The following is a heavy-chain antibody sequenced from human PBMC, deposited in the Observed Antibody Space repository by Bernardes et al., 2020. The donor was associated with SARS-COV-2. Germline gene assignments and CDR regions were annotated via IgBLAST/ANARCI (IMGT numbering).Heavy chain of an antibody. CDR2: FDPEDGET. Sequence: ASVKVSCKVSGYTLTELSMHWVRHAPGKGLEWMGGFDPEDGETIYAQKFQGRVTMTEDTSTDTAYMELSSLRSEDTAVYYCATAAYDSSGYYLPYFDYWGQGTLVTVSS. V-gene: IGHV1-24*01. J-gene: IGHJ4*02. D-gene: IGHD3-22*01. CDR1: GYTLTELS. CDR3: ATAAYDSSGYYLPYFDY.